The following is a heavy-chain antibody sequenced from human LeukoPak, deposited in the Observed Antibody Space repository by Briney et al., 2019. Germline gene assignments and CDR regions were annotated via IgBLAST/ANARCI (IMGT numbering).Heavy chain of an antibody. J-gene: IGHJ3*02. D-gene: IGHD2/OR15-2a*01. V-gene: IGHV4-38-2*01. CDR1: GYSISSGYY. CDR3: ARRALYLGDAFDI. CDR2: IYHSGST. Sequence: PSETLSLTCAVSGYSISSGYYWGWIRPPPGKGLEWIGSIYHSGSTYYNPSLKSRVTISVDTSKNQFSLKLSSVTAADTAVYYCARRALYLGDAFDIWGQGTMVTVSS.